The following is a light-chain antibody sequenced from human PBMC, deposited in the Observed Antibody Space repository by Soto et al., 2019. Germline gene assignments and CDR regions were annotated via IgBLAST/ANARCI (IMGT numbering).Light chain of an antibody. CDR2: GAS. Sequence: EIVLTQSPGTLSLSPGERATLSCRASQSVSSNLAWYQQKPGQAPRLLISGASTRATGIPARLSGSGSGTEFTLTISSLEPEDFAVYYCQQYGSSPPTFGQGTKVDIK. V-gene: IGKV3-20*01. CDR3: QQYGSSPPT. CDR1: QSVSSN. J-gene: IGKJ1*01.